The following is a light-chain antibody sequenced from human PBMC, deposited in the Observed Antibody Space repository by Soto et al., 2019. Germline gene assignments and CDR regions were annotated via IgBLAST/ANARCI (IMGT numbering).Light chain of an antibody. CDR2: GAS. Sequence: EIVLTQSPATLSLSPGERATLSFRASQSVSSSYLAWYQQKPGQAPRLLIYGASSRATGIPDSFSGSGSGTDFTLTISRLEPEDFAVYFCQHYGDSSWTFGQGTKVDIK. CDR1: QSVSSSY. V-gene: IGKV3-20*01. CDR3: QHYGDSSWT. J-gene: IGKJ1*01.